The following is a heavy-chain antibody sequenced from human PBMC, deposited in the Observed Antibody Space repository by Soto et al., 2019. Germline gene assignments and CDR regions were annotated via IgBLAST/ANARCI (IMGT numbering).Heavy chain of an antibody. V-gene: IGHV4-39*01. Sequence: SETLSLTCTVSGGSISSSSYYWGWIRQPPGKGLEWIGSIYYSGSTYYNPSLKSRVTISVDTSKNQFSLKLSSVTAADTAVYYCARHPFTEWLRSRSWFDPWGQGTLVTVSS. D-gene: IGHD5-12*01. CDR1: GGSISSSSYY. J-gene: IGHJ5*02. CDR2: IYYSGST. CDR3: ARHPFTEWLRSRSWFDP.